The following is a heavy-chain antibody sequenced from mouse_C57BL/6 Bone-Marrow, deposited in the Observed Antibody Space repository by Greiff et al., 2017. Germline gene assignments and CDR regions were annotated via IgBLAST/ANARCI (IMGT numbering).Heavy chain of an antibody. CDR1: GYAFSSSW. CDR3: ARPYDGYFDY. D-gene: IGHD2-3*01. Sequence: QVQLQQSGPELVKPGASVKISCKASGYAFSSSWMNWVKQRPGKGLEWIGRLYPGDGATNYTGKFKGNATLTVDKSSSAAYMQRSLLTSEDSAVYFCARPYDGYFDYWGQGTTLTVSS. V-gene: IGHV1-82*01. CDR2: LYPGDGAT. J-gene: IGHJ2*01.